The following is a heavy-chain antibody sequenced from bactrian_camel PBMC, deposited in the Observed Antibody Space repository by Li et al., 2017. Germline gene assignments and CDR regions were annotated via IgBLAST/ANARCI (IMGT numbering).Heavy chain of an antibody. CDR2: IQIGGEST. CDR3: AAETIHGGRWSLDATGYKF. V-gene: IGHV3S40*01. D-gene: IGHD6*01. Sequence: VQLVESGGGSVLAGGSLTLSCVASDYPWGNNCMGWFRQVSGSEREGVAAIQIGGESTYIGASVKGRFTISQDSATNTVYLQMDNLKPEDPAIYYCAAETIHGGRWSLDATGYKFWGHGTQVTVS. J-gene: IGHJ4*01. CDR1: DYPWGNNC.